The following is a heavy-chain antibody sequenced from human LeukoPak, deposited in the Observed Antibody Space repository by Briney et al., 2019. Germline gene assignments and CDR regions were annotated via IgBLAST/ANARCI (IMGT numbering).Heavy chain of an antibody. J-gene: IGHJ4*02. CDR1: GGSISSYY. Sequence: SETLSLTCTVSGGSISSYYWSWIRQPPGKGPEWIGYIYYSGSTNYNPSLKSRVTISVDTSKNQFSLKLSSVTAADTAVYYCARESADGEALDYWGQGTLVTVSS. V-gene: IGHV4-59*01. CDR2: IYYSGST. CDR3: ARESADGEALDY.